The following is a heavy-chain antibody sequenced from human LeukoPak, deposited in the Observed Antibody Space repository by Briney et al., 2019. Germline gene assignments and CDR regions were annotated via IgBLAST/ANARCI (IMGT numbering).Heavy chain of an antibody. J-gene: IGHJ4*02. Sequence: SGPTLVKPTQTLTLTCTFSGFSLSTSGVGVGWIRQPPGKALEWLALIYWDDDKRYSPSLKSRLTITKDTSKNQVVLTMTNMDPVDTATYYCAHTPDYDFWSGYAFDYWGQGTLVTVSS. CDR1: GFSLSTSGVG. V-gene: IGHV2-5*02. CDR3: AHTPDYDFWSGYAFDY. D-gene: IGHD3-3*01. CDR2: IYWDDDK.